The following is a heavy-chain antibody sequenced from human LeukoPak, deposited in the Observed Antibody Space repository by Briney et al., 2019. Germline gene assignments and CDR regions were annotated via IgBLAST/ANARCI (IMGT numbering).Heavy chain of an antibody. V-gene: IGHV3-23*01. D-gene: IGHD4-17*01. CDR1: GFTFSSYA. J-gene: IGHJ1*01. CDR2: VFGTGTST. CDR3: VKDPNGDYGGYFQS. Sequence: GGSLRLSCAASGFTFSSYAMSWVRQAPGKGLEWVSSVFGTGTSTYYADSVKGRFTISRDNSKNTMYLQMNSLRAEDTAVYYCVKDPNGDYGGYFQSWGQGTLVTVSS.